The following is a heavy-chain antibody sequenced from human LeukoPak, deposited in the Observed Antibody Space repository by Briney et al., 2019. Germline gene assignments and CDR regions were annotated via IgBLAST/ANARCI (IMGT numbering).Heavy chain of an antibody. CDR2: MNPNSGGT. CDR1: GYTFTSYD. CDR3: ARENEGPSDY. V-gene: IGHV1-2*02. J-gene: IGHJ4*02. D-gene: IGHD1-1*01. Sequence: ASVKVSCKASGYTFTSYDINWVRQATGQGLEWMGWMNPNSGGTNYAQKFQGRVTMTRDTSISTAYMELSRLRSDDTAVYYCARENEGPSDYWGQGTLVTVSS.